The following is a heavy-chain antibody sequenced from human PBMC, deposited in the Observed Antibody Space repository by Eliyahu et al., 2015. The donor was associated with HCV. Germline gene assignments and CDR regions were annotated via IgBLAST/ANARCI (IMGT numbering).Heavy chain of an antibody. J-gene: IGHJ4*02. CDR2: ISFEVEAI. V-gene: IGHV3-30-3*01. D-gene: IGHD6-19*01. Sequence: QVQLVESGGGVVQPGRSLRLSCAASGFTFSSYAMHWVRQAPGKGLEWVAVISFEVEAINTADSVKGRFTISRDNSKNTLYLQMNSLRAEDTAVYYCARDTAVAGTKGLDYWGQGTLVTVSS. CDR1: GFTFSSYA. CDR3: ARDTAVAGTKGLDY.